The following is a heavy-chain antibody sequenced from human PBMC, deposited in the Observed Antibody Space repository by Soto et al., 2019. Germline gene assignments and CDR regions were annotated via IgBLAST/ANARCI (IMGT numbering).Heavy chain of an antibody. D-gene: IGHD4-17*01. CDR3: ARGDYGDYLGYYYYYMDV. V-gene: IGHV4-31*03. CDR2: IYYSGST. CDR1: GGSISSGGYY. J-gene: IGHJ6*03. Sequence: SETLSLTCTVSGGSISSGGYYWSWIRQHPGKGLEWIGYIYYSGSTYYNPSLKSRITINPDTSKNQFSLQLNSVTPGDTAVYYCARGDYGDYLGYYYYYMDVWGKGTTVTVSS.